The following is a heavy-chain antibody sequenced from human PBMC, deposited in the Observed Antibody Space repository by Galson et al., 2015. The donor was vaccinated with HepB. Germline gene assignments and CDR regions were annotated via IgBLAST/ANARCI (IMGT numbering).Heavy chain of an antibody. CDR3: ARDPRYYGMDV. CDR2: ISAYNGNT. J-gene: IGHJ6*02. Sequence: SVKVSCKASGYTFTSYGISWVRQAPEQGLEWMGWISAYNGNTNYAQKVQGRVTMTTDTSTSTAYMEVRSLRSDDTAVYYCARDPRYYGMDVWGQGTTVTVSS. V-gene: IGHV1-18*04. CDR1: GYTFTSYG.